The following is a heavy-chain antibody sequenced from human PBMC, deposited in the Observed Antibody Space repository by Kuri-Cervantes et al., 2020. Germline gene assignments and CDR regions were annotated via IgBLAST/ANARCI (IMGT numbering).Heavy chain of an antibody. D-gene: IGHD1-26*01. Sequence: GGSLRLSCAASGFTFSSYSMNWVRQAPGKGLEWVSYISSSSSSTIYYADSVKGRFTITRDNAKNTMFLQMNSLRAEDTAVYYCARGRWELLYYGMDVWGQGTTVTVSS. CDR3: ARGRWELLYYGMDV. CDR2: ISSSSSSTI. V-gene: IGHV3-48*04. CDR1: GFTFSSYS. J-gene: IGHJ6*02.